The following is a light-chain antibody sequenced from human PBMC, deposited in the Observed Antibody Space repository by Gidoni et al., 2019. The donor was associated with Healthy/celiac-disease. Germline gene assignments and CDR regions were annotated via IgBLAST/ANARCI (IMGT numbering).Light chain of an antibody. CDR2: EDN. J-gene: IGLJ3*02. V-gene: IGLV6-57*04. Sequence: FMLTQPHSVSESPGKTVTLSCTRSSGSIASNYVQWYQQRPGSAPTTVIYEDNQRPSGVPDRFAGSIDSSSKSASLTISGLKTEDEADYYCQSYDSSNHWVFGGGTKLTVL. CDR1: SGSIASNY. CDR3: QSYDSSNHWV.